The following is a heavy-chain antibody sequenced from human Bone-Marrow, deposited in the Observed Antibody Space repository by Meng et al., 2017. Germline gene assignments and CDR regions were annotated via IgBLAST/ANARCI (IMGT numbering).Heavy chain of an antibody. V-gene: IGHV3-23*01. CDR1: GFTFSSYA. CDR3: SGHVDY. CDR2: ISGSGGST. J-gene: IGHJ4*01. Sequence: GESLKISCAASGFTFSSYAMSWVRQAPGKGLEWVSAISGSGGSTYYADSVKGRFTIFRDNSKNTLYLQMNSLRAEDTAVYYCSGHVDYWGHGTLVTVSS.